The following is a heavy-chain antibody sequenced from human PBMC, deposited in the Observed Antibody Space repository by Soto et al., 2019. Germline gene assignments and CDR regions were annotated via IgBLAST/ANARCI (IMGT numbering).Heavy chain of an antibody. J-gene: IGHJ6*02. Sequence: GASVKVSCKASGGTFSSYTISWVRQAPGQGLEWMGRIIPILGIANYAQKFQGRVTITADKSTSTAYMELSSLRSEDTAVYYCARGGIYDSSGYALYGMDVWGQGTTVTVSS. V-gene: IGHV1-69*02. D-gene: IGHD3-22*01. CDR1: GGTFSSYT. CDR3: ARGGIYDSSGYALYGMDV. CDR2: IIPILGIA.